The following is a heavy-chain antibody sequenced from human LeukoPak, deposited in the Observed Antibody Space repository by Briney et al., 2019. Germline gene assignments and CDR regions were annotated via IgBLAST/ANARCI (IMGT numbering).Heavy chain of an antibody. Sequence: GGFLRLSCAASGFAFSVYEMYWVRQAPGKGLEWVSYISSSGGTRYYADSVKGRFTISRDNAKNSLYLQMNSLRAEDTAVYYCATLTVASSFDYWGQGTLVTVSS. D-gene: IGHD6-19*01. J-gene: IGHJ4*02. V-gene: IGHV3-48*03. CDR3: ATLTVASSFDY. CDR2: ISSSGGTR. CDR1: GFAFSVYE.